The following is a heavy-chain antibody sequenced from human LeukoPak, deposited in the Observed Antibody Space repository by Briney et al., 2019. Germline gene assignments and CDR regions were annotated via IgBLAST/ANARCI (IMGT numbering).Heavy chain of an antibody. Sequence: GEALKISCKGSGYIFTNYWIGWVRQMPGKGLEWMGIINPVDSDTRYSPSFQGQVTISADKSISTAYLQWSSLKASDTAMYYCARGEGGYNCGFWGQGTLVTVSS. CDR1: GYIFTNYW. CDR3: ARGEGGYNCGF. CDR2: INPVDSDT. D-gene: IGHD5-18*01. V-gene: IGHV5-51*01. J-gene: IGHJ4*02.